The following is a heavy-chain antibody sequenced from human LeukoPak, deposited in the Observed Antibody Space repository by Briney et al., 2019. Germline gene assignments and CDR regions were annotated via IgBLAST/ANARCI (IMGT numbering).Heavy chain of an antibody. V-gene: IGHV1-8*01. CDR3: ARESGDINWFDP. J-gene: IGHJ5*02. CDR1: GYTITSYD. CDR2: MNPNSGNT. D-gene: IGHD4-17*01. Sequence: ASVKVSCKASGYTITSYDINWVRQATGQGLEWMGWMNPNSGNTGYAQKFQGRVTMTRNTSISTAYMELSSLRSEDTAVYYCARESGDINWFDPWGQGTLVTVSS.